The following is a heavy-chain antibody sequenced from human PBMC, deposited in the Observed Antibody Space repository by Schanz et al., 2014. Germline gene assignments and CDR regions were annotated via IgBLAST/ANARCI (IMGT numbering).Heavy chain of an antibody. J-gene: IGHJ2*01. CDR1: GFTFSSYS. D-gene: IGHD2-21*01. CDR2: ISSSSSYI. Sequence: EVQLVESGGGLVKPGGSLRLSCAASGFTFSSYSMNWVRQAPGKGLEWVSSISSSSSYIYYADSVKGRFTISRDNAKNSLYLQMNSLRAEDTAVYYCARVVRLAYCGGDFYSGGYFDLWGRGTLVTVSS. CDR3: ARVVRLAYCGGDFYSGGYFDL. V-gene: IGHV3-21*01.